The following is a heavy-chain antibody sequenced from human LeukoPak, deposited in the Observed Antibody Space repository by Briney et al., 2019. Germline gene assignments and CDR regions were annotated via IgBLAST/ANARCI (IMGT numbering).Heavy chain of an antibody. Sequence: GGSLRLSCAASGFTFSSYVMHWVRQATGKGLEWVSAIGTAGDTYYPGSVKGRFTISRENAKNSLYLQMNSLRAEDTAGYYCARDLTVAAAGHDAFDIWGQGTMVTVSS. J-gene: IGHJ3*02. CDR3: ARDLTVAAAGHDAFDI. CDR1: GFTFSSYV. D-gene: IGHD6-13*01. CDR2: IGTAGDT. V-gene: IGHV3-13*01.